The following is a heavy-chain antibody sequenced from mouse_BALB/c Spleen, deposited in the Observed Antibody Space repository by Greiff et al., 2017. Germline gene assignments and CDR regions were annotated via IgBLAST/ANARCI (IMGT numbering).Heavy chain of an antibody. V-gene: IGHV3-6*02. CDR2: ISYDGSN. CDR3: ELGLWYFDV. J-gene: IGHJ1*01. Sequence: EVKLQESGPGLVKPSQSLSLTCSVTGYSITSGYYWNWIRQFPGNKLEWMGYISYDGSNNYNPSLKNRISITRDTSKNQFFLKLNSVTTEDTATYYCELGLWYFDVWGAGTTVTVSS. D-gene: IGHD4-1*01. CDR1: GYSITSGYY.